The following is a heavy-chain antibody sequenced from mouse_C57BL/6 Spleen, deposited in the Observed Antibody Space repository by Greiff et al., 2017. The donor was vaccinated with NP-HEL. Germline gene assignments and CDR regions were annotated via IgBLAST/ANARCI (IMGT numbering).Heavy chain of an antibody. D-gene: IGHD2-13*01. CDR1: GYTFTSYW. J-gene: IGHJ2*01. V-gene: IGHV1-50*01. CDR2: IDPSDSYT. Sequence: QVQLQQPGAELVKPGASVKLSCKASGYTFTSYWMQWVKQRPGQGLEWIGEIDPSDSYTNYNQKFKGKATLTVDTSSSTAYMQLSSLTFEDSAVYYCARSDDYYFDYWGQGTTLTVSS. CDR3: ARSDDYYFDY.